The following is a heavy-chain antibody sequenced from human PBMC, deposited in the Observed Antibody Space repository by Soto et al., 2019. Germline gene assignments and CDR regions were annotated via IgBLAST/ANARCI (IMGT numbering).Heavy chain of an antibody. CDR3: ARGVSYRWVY. CDR1: GGSVNTDFW. Sequence: PSETLSLTCAVPGGSVNTDFWWSWVRQPPGKGLEWIGEVHHSGTTNYIQSLTSRLTMSVDKSGNQVPLELTSVAAADTAVYYCARGVSYRWVYWGQGTLVTVSS. CDR2: VHHSGTT. J-gene: IGHJ4*02. D-gene: IGHD3-16*02. V-gene: IGHV4-4*02.